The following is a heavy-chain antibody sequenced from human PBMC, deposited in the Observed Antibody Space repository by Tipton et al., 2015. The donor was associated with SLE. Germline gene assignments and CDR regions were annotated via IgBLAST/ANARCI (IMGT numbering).Heavy chain of an antibody. V-gene: IGHV4-30-2*06. CDR3: ARCGRADPSGSGSCRYFFDF. CDR1: GGSISSGDYS. Sequence: LRLSCAVTGGSISSGDYSWNWIRQSPGKGLEWIGNIFHSGTTYYNPSLESRVTISADMSTNQFSLKLNSATAADTAVYYCARCGRADPSGSGSCRYFFDFWGQGTLVTVS. CDR2: IFHSGTT. J-gene: IGHJ4*02. D-gene: IGHD2-15*01.